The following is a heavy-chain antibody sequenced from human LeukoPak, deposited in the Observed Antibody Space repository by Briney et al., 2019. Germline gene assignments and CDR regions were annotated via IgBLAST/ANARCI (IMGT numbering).Heavy chain of an antibody. CDR3: VRGAVFAGGVFDV. J-gene: IGHJ3*01. CDR1: GGSISGYY. Sequence: WETLSLTCTVSGGSISGYYWSWSRQSPGKGLEWTGYISYSGSTSYNPSLKSRLNISVDTSTNQISLKLNSLSDADTAIYYCVRGAVFAGGVFDVWGQGTLVTVS. CDR2: ISYSGST. D-gene: IGHD2-8*02. V-gene: IGHV4-59*01.